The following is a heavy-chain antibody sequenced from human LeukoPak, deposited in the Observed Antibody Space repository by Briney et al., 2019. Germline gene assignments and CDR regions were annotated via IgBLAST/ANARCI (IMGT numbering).Heavy chain of an antibody. CDR3: AKGEMATISGLGDY. Sequence: GGSLRLSCAASGFTFSSYEMNWVRQAPGKGLEWVSYISSSGSTIYYADSVKGRFTISRDNSKNTLYLQMNSLRAEDTAVYYCAKGEMATISGLGDYWGQGTLVTVSS. CDR2: ISSSGSTI. J-gene: IGHJ4*02. D-gene: IGHD5-24*01. CDR1: GFTFSSYE. V-gene: IGHV3-48*03.